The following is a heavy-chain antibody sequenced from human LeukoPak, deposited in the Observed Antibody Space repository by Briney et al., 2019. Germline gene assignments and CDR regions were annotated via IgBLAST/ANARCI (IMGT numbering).Heavy chain of an antibody. CDR2: ISSSGSTI. D-gene: IGHD7-27*01. V-gene: IGHV3-11*01. J-gene: IGHJ4*02. CDR1: GFTFSDYY. CDR3: AKDPSNWDYFDY. Sequence: GGSLRLSCAASGFTFSDYYMSWIRQAPGKGLEWVSYISSSGSTIYYADSVKGRFTISRDNAKNSLYLQMNSLRAEDTAVYYCAKDPSNWDYFDYWGQGTLVTVSS.